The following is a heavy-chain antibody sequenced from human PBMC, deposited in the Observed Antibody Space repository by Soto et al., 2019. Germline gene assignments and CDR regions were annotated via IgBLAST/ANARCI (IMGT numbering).Heavy chain of an antibody. V-gene: IGHV4-31*03. CDR2: IYYSGST. D-gene: IGHD3-10*01. CDR1: GGSISSGGYY. CDR3: ARDLNYYGSGSSRRGFDP. J-gene: IGHJ5*02. Sequence: ASETLSLTCTVSGGSISSGGYYWSWIRQHPWKGLEWIGYIYYSGSTYYNPSLKSRVTISVDTSKNQFSLKLSSATAADTAVYYCARDLNYYGSGSSRRGFDPWGQGXLVTVYS.